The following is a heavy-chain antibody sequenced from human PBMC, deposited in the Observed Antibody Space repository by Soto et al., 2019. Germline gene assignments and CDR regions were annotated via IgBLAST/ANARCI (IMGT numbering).Heavy chain of an antibody. V-gene: IGHV3-48*01. J-gene: IGHJ5*02. CDR2: ISSSSSTT. D-gene: IGHD3-22*01. Sequence: VGSLRLSCAVSGFTLSSYSMNWVRQAPGKGLEWVSYISSSSSTTYYADSVKGRFAISRDSAKNSLYLQMNSLRAEDTAVYYCEREGDSSGWYNWFDPWGQGTLVTVSS. CDR3: EREGDSSGWYNWFDP. CDR1: GFTLSSYS.